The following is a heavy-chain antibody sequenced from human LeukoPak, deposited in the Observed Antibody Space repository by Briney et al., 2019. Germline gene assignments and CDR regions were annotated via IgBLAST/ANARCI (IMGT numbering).Heavy chain of an antibody. V-gene: IGHV4-39*07. CDR2: IYTSGST. J-gene: IGHJ4*02. CDR3: AKGNPFYDY. D-gene: IGHD5/OR15-5a*01. CDR1: GGYISSNNYY. Sequence: SETLSLTCTVSGGYISSNNYYWGGMRQPPGKGLEWIGNIYTSGSTYYSPSLKSRVIISLDTSENQFSLTLTSVTAADTAVYYCAKGNPFYDYWGQGTLVTVSS.